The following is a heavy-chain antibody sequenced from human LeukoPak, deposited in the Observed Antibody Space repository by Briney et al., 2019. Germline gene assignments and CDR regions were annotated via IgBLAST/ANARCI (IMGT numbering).Heavy chain of an antibody. CDR1: GFTFSSYW. V-gene: IGHV3-7*01. J-gene: IGHJ4*02. CDR3: ARDLTGYSGSYSDY. Sequence: GGSLGLSCAASGFTFSSYWMSWVRQAPGKGLEWVANIKQDGSEKYYVDSVKGRFTISRDNAKSSLYLQMNSLRAEDTAVYYCARDLTGYSGSYSDYWGQGTLVTVSS. CDR2: IKQDGSEK. D-gene: IGHD1-26*01.